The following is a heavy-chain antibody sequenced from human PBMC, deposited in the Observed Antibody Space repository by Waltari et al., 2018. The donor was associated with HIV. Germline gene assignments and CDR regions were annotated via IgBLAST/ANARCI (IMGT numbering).Heavy chain of an antibody. V-gene: IGHV4-61*01. J-gene: IGHJ6*02. Sequence: QVQLQESGPGLVKPSETLSLTCTVSGGSVSSGSYYWSWIRQPPGQGLEWIGYIYYTGSTNYYPSLKSRGTISLDTSNNQFSLKLSSVTAADTAVYYCARVEERRFLEWLGGAYYYYGMDVWGQGTTVTVSS. CDR2: IYYTGST. D-gene: IGHD3-3*01. CDR1: GGSVSSGSYY. CDR3: ARVEERRFLEWLGGAYYYYGMDV.